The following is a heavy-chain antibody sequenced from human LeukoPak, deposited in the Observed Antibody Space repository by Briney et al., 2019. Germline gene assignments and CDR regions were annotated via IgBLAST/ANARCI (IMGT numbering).Heavy chain of an antibody. Sequence: GGSLRLSCAASGFTFSSYGMHWVRQAPGKGLEWVAVISYDGSNKYYADSVKGRFTISRDNSKNTLYLQMNSLRAEDTAVYYCAGGGLFCRGGSWYGGGGYSDYFDYWGQGALVTVSS. D-gene: IGHD2-15*01. J-gene: IGHJ4*02. CDR2: ISYDGSNK. V-gene: IGHV3-30*03. CDR1: GFTFSSYG. CDR3: AGGGLFCRGGSWYGGGGYSDYFDY.